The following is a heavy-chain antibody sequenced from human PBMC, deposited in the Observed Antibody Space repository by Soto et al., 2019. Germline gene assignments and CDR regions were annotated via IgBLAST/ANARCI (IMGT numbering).Heavy chain of an antibody. CDR3: AKDLHIVVVTAPDY. CDR2: ISYDGSNK. Sequence: LRLSCAASGFTFSSYGMHWVRQAPGKGLEWVAVISYDGSNKYYADSVKGRFTISRDNSKNTLYLQMNSLRAEDTAVYYCAKDLHIVVVTAPDYWGQGTLVTVSS. J-gene: IGHJ4*02. CDR1: GFTFSSYG. V-gene: IGHV3-30*18. D-gene: IGHD2-21*02.